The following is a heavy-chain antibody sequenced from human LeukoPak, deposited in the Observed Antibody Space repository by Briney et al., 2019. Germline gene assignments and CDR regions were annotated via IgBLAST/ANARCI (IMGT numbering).Heavy chain of an antibody. CDR3: AGDPRRASGRPSNCFDP. Sequence: ASVKVSCKASGGTFSSFALSWVRQAPGQGLEWMGRIIPILNIANYAQKFQGRVTITADKSTSTAYMELSSLRSEDTAVYYCAGDPRRASGRPSNCFDPWGQGSLVTVSS. V-gene: IGHV1-69*04. D-gene: IGHD3-10*01. CDR1: GGTFSSFA. CDR2: IIPILNIA. J-gene: IGHJ5*02.